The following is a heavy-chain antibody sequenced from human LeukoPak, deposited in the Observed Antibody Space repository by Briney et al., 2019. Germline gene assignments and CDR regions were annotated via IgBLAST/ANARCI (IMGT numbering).Heavy chain of an antibody. Sequence: SVKVSCKASGGTFSSYAITWVRQAPGQGLEWMGRIIPTLEIANYAQKFQGRVTITADKSTSTAYMELSSLRPEDTAVYYCARSITKYSSGYWGQGTLVTVSS. CDR3: ARSITKYSSGY. D-gene: IGHD3-22*01. CDR1: GGTFSSYA. V-gene: IGHV1-69*04. J-gene: IGHJ4*02. CDR2: IIPTLEIA.